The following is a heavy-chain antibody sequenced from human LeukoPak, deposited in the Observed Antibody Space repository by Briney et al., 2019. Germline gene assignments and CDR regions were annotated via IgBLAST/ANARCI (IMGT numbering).Heavy chain of an antibody. D-gene: IGHD3-3*01. J-gene: IGHJ4*02. CDR2: IDPNSGGT. V-gene: IGHV1-2*02. CDR1: GYTFTGYY. Sequence: ASVKVSCKASGYTFTGYYMHWVRQAPGQGLEWMGWIDPNSGGTNYAQKFQGRVTMTRDTSISTAYMELSRLRSDDTAVYYCARDRLTAVWSGLGYWGQGTLVTVSS. CDR3: ARDRLTAVWSGLGY.